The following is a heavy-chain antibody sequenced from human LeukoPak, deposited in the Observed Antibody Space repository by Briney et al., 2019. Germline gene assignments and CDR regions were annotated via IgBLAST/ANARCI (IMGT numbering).Heavy chain of an antibody. D-gene: IGHD3-10*01. CDR3: ARDRVLLWFGTLIAPRDFDY. Sequence: SETLSLTCTVSGGSISSSSYYWGWIRQPPGKGLEWIGSIYYSGSTYYNPSLKSRATISVDTSKNQFSLKLSSVTAADTAVYYCARDRVLLWFGTLIAPRDFDYWGQGTLVTVSS. V-gene: IGHV4-39*07. J-gene: IGHJ4*02. CDR1: GGSISSSSYY. CDR2: IYYSGST.